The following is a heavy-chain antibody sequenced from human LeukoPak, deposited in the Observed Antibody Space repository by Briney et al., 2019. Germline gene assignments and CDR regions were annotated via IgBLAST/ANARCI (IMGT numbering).Heavy chain of an antibody. CDR3: AKDLWVVSDPDAFDI. CDR2: ISDSGGRT. D-gene: IGHD3-16*01. CDR1: GITLSNYG. Sequence: GGSLRLSCAVSGITLSNYGMSWVRQAPGKGLEWVAGISDSGGRTNYADSVKGRFTISRDNPKNTLYLQMNSLRAEDTAVYYCAKDLWVVSDPDAFDIWGQGTMVTVSS. J-gene: IGHJ3*02. V-gene: IGHV3-23*01.